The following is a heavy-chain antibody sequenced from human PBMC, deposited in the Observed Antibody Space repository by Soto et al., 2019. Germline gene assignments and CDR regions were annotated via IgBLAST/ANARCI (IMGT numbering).Heavy chain of an antibody. CDR1: GGSISSYY. J-gene: IGHJ4*02. Sequence: SETLSLTCTVSGGSISSYYWSWIRQPPGKGLEWIGSIYYSVNTNYNPSLKSRVTVSVDTSKNHFSLKLTSVTAADTAVYFCVSHRNYIVVSGSFFDYWSQGTLVTVSS. V-gene: IGHV4-59*04. CDR2: IYYSVNT. CDR3: VSHRNYIVVSGSFFDY. D-gene: IGHD6-19*01.